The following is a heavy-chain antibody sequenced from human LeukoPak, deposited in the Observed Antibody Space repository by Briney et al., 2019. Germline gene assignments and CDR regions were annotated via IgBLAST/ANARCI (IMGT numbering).Heavy chain of an antibody. J-gene: IGHJ4*02. CDR1: GFTFNTYP. Sequence: PGGSLRLSCTASGFTFNTYPMHWVRQAPGKGLVWVSRVYSDGSDSRHADSVKGRFTISRDNAKNTLYLQMNSPRVEDTAVYYCTRGANWAFDYWGQGTLVTVSS. CDR2: VYSDGSDS. V-gene: IGHV3-74*01. D-gene: IGHD1-1*01. CDR3: TRGANWAFDY.